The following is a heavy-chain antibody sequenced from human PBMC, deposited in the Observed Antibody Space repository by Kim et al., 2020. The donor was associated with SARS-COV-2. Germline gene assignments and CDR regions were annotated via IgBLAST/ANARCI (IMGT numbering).Heavy chain of an antibody. D-gene: IGHD6-19*01. J-gene: IGHJ5*02. CDR1: GFTFSNYA. CDR3: TKALRVAGYNWFDP. V-gene: IGHV3-30*18. CDR2: SSYDGTNK. Sequence: GGSLILSCAASGFTFSNYAMHWVRQAPGKGLEWVAVSSYDGTNKYYADSVKGRFTISRDNSKNTLYLQMNSLRAEDTAVYYCTKALRVAGYNWFDPWGQGTLVTVSS.